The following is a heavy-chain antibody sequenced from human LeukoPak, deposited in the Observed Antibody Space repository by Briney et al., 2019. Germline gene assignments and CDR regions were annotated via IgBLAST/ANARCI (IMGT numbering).Heavy chain of an antibody. J-gene: IGHJ4*02. V-gene: IGHV4-59*01. CDR3: AREVRYGPIDY. CDR1: DGSIRSYY. CDR2: IYYSGST. D-gene: IGHD5-18*01. Sequence: SETLSLTCTVSDGSIRSYYWSWIRQPPGKGLEWIGYIYYSGSTNYNPSLKSRVTISVDTSKNRFSLKLTSVTAADTAVYYCAREVRYGPIDYWGQGTLVTVSS.